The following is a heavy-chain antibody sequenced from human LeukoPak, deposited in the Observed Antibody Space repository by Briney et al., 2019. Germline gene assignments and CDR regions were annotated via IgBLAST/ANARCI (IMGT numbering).Heavy chain of an antibody. D-gene: IGHD6-13*01. CDR2: INPNSGGT. CDR1: GYTFTGYY. Sequence: ASVKVSCKASGYTFTGYYMHWARQAPGQGLEWMGWINPNSGGTNYAQKFQGRVTMTRVTSISTAYMELSRLRSDDTAVYYCARDRCSSSSWYNGMDVWGQGTTVTVSS. J-gene: IGHJ6*02. V-gene: IGHV1-2*02. CDR3: ARDRCSSSSWYNGMDV.